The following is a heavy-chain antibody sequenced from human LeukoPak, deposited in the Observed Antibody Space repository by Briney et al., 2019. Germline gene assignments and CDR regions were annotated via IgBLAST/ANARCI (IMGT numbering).Heavy chain of an antibody. D-gene: IGHD3-3*01. CDR2: INPSGGST. J-gene: IGHJ4*02. CDR3: ARGTNVGRITIFLGVGGKINYFDY. Sequence: ASVKVSCKASGYTFTSYYMHWVRQAPGQGLEWMGIINPSGGSTSYAQKFQGRVTMTRDMSTSTVYMELSSLRSEDTAVYYCARGTNVGRITIFLGVGGKINYFDYWGQGTLVTVSS. CDR1: GYTFTSYY. V-gene: IGHV1-46*01.